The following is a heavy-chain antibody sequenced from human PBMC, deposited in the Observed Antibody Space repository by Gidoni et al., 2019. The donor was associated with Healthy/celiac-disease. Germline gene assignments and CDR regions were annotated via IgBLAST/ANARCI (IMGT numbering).Heavy chain of an antibody. CDR1: GGSVSSGSYY. CDR3: ARDPLYYYDSSGYNDAFDI. V-gene: IGHV4-61*01. D-gene: IGHD3-22*01. J-gene: IGHJ3*02. CDR2: IYYSGST. Sequence: QVQLQESGPGLVKPSETLSLTCTVSGGSVSSGSYYWSWIRQPPGKGLEWIGYIYYSGSTNYHPSLKSRVTLSVDTSNHQFSLKLSSVTAAYTAVYYCARDPLYYYDSSGYNDAFDIWGQGTMVTVSS.